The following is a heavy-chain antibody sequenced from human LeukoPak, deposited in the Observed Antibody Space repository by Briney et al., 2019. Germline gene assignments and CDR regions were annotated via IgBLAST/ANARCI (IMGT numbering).Heavy chain of an antibody. Sequence: ASVKVSCKASGGTFSSYAISWVRQAPGQGLEWMGGIIPIFGTANYAQKFQGRVTITADESTSTAYMELSSLRSEDTAVYYCASPLYSSGWYGSFDLWGQGTLVSVSS. J-gene: IGHJ5*02. V-gene: IGHV1-69*01. D-gene: IGHD6-19*01. CDR2: IIPIFGTA. CDR3: ASPLYSSGWYGSFDL. CDR1: GGTFSSYA.